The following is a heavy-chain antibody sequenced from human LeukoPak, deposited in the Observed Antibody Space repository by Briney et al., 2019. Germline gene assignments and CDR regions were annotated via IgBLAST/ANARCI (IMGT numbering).Heavy chain of an antibody. CDR1: GFTFSDYY. V-gene: IGHV3-11*04. Sequence: GGSLRLSCAASGFTFSDYYTSWIRQAPGKGLEWVSYISSSGSTIYYADSVKGRFTISRDNAKNSLYLQMNSLRAEDTAVYYCAREHRLSRHTIFGVDDAFDIWGQGTMVTVSS. CDR2: ISSSGSTI. CDR3: AREHRLSRHTIFGVDDAFDI. D-gene: IGHD3-3*01. J-gene: IGHJ3*02.